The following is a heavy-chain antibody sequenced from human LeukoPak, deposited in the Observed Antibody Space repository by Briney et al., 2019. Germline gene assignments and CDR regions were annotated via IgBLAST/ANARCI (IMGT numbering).Heavy chain of an antibody. J-gene: IGHJ4*02. Sequence: GGSLRLSCVASGFTFSSYAMSWVRQAPGKGLEWVSAISGSGGTIYSADSVKGRFTISRDNSKNTLYLQMNSLRAENTAVYYCAKEGYSSTWNADFDFWGQGTLVTVSS. V-gene: IGHV3-23*01. CDR3: AKEGYSSTWNADFDF. CDR2: ISGSGGTI. D-gene: IGHD6-13*01. CDR1: GFTFSSYA.